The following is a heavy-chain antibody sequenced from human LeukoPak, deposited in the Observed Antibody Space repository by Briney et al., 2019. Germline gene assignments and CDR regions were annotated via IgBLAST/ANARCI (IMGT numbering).Heavy chain of an antibody. CDR1: GGSFSGYY. CDR2: INHSGST. J-gene: IGHJ4*02. Sequence: SETLSLTCAVYGGSFSGYYWSWIRQPPGKGLEWIGEINHSGSTNYNPSLKSRVTISVDTSKNQFSLKLSSVTAADTAVYYCARIYCSGGSCYSFDYWGQGTLVTVSS. V-gene: IGHV4-34*01. D-gene: IGHD2-15*01. CDR3: ARIYCSGGSCYSFDY.